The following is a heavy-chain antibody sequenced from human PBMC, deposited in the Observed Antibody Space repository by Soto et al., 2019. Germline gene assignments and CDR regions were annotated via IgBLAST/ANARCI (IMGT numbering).Heavy chain of an antibody. J-gene: IGHJ5*02. Sequence: QVQLVQSGAEVKKPGSSVKVSCKASGGTFTDYIISWVRQAPGQGLEWMGRIIPILDIANYAQKFQGRVTLTADKSTSTACMALLSLRSEDTALYYCARDPGDYGDCGWFDPCGQGTVVTVSS. CDR3: ARDPGDYGDCGWFDP. V-gene: IGHV1-69*08. CDR1: GGTFTDYI. D-gene: IGHD4-17*01. CDR2: IIPILDIA.